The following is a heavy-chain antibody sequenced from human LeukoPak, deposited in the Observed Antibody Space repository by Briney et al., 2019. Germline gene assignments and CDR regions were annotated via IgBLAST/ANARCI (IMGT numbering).Heavy chain of an antibody. CDR2: IYYSGST. CDR1: GGSISSSGYY. Sequence: SETLSLTCTVSGGSISSSGYYWGWIRQPPGKGLEWIGSIYYSGSTYYNPSLKSRVTISVDTSKNQFSLKLSSVTAADTAVYYCARHYDFWSGYPGNWFDPWGQGTLVTVSS. J-gene: IGHJ5*02. D-gene: IGHD3-3*01. CDR3: ARHYDFWSGYPGNWFDP. V-gene: IGHV4-39*01.